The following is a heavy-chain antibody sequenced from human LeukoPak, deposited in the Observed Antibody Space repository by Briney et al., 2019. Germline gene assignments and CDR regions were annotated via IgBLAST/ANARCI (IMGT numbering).Heavy chain of an antibody. V-gene: IGHV3-7*01. CDR1: GFTFSRYW. Sequence: GGSLRLSCAASGFTFSRYWMSWVRKAPGGGLEWVANINQDGSKKYYVDSVKGRFTISRDNVKNSLFLQMNNLRAEDTALYYCASSPYCSSTSCYKILGFYFADWGQGALVTVSS. CDR3: ASSPYCSSTSCYKILGFYFAD. J-gene: IGHJ4*02. D-gene: IGHD2-2*01. CDR2: INQDGSKK.